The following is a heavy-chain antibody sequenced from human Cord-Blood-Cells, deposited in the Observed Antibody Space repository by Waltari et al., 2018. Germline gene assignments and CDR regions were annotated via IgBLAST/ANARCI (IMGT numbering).Heavy chain of an antibody. Sequence: QVQLVQSGAAVKKPGSSVKVSCKASGGTFSSYTISWVRQAPGQGLEWMGRIIPILGIANYAQKFQGRVRITADKSTSTAYMEMSSLRSEDTAVYYGARSGGGVAGAFEIWGQGTMVTVSS. CDR3: ARSGGGVAGAFEI. CDR1: GGTFSSYT. D-gene: IGHD6-19*01. J-gene: IGHJ3*02. V-gene: IGHV1-69*02. CDR2: IIPILGIA.